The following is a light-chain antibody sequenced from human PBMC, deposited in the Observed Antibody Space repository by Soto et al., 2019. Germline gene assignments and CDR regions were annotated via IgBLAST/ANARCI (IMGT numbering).Light chain of an antibody. Sequence: QSVLTQPASVSGSPGQSITISCTGTSSDVGSYNLVSWYQQHPGKAPKLMIYEGGKRPSGVSNRFSGSKSGNTASLTISGLQAEVEADYYCCSYAGSSTPVVFGGGTKLTVL. CDR3: CSYAGSSTPVV. J-gene: IGLJ2*01. CDR1: SSDVGSYNL. CDR2: EGG. V-gene: IGLV2-23*01.